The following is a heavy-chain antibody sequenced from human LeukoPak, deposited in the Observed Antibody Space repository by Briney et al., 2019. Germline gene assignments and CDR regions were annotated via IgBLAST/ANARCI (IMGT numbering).Heavy chain of an antibody. CDR2: IYYSGST. CDR3: ARSRYNSDHFDY. Sequence: SETLSLTCTVSGGSISSSSYYWGWIRQPPGKGLEWIGSIYYSGSTYYNPSLKSRVTISVDTSKNQFSLKLSSVTAADTAVYYCARSRYNSDHFDYWGQGTLVTVSS. D-gene: IGHD1-1*01. V-gene: IGHV4-39*01. CDR1: GGSISSSSYY. J-gene: IGHJ4*02.